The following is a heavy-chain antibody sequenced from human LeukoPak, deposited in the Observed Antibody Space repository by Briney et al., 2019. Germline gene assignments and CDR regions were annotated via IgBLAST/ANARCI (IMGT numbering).Heavy chain of an antibody. D-gene: IGHD1-1*01. CDR3: ASLSRTTDAFDI. V-gene: IGHV3-53*01. CDR1: GFTVSSSY. J-gene: IGHJ3*02. CDR2: IYSGGST. Sequence: GGSLRLSCAASGFTVSSSYMSWVRQAPGKGLEWVSVIYSGGSTYYADSVKGRFTISRDSSKNTLCLQMNSLRAEDTAVYYCASLSRTTDAFDIWGQGTMVTVSP.